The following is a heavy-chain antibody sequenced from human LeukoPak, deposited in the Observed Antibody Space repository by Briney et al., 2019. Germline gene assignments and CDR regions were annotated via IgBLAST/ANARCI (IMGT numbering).Heavy chain of an antibody. V-gene: IGHV1-2*02. J-gene: IGHJ4*02. CDR1: GYTFTGYY. CDR3: ARVHYYDSSGYYDY. CDR2: INPNSGGT. D-gene: IGHD3-22*01. Sequence: GASVKVSCKASGYTFTGYYMHWVRQAPGQGLEWMGWINPNSGGTNYAQKFQGRVTMTRDTSISTAYMELSRLRSDDTAVYYCARVHYYDSSGYYDYWGQGTLVTVSS.